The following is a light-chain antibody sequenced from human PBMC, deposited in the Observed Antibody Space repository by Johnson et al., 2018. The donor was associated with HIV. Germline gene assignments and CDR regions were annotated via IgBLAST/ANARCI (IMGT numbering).Light chain of an antibody. CDR2: DNN. CDR3: GTWDSSLRVGV. Sequence: QSVLTQPPSVSAAPGQKVTISCSGSSSNIGNNFVSWYQQLPGRAPKLLIYDNNKRPSGIPDRFSGSKSGTSATLVITGLQTGDEADYYCGTWDSSLRVGVFGTGTKVAVL. CDR1: SSNIGNNF. V-gene: IGLV1-51*01. J-gene: IGLJ1*01.